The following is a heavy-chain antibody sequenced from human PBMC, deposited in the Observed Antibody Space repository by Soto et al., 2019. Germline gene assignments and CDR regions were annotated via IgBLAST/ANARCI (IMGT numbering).Heavy chain of an antibody. V-gene: IGHV3-23*01. J-gene: IGHJ4*02. CDR3: AKRRGAGGHFDY. Sequence: DVQMLESEGGLVQPEGSLRLSCAASGLTFSSYAMGWDRQGQGKGLERVAVVSIGGSTHYADAVRGRFNISRDNSKNTLSLQMNTLTAEGTAVYFCAKRRGAGGHFDYGGQGALVTVYS. CDR2: VSIGGST. CDR1: GLTFSSYA. D-gene: IGHD2-15*01.